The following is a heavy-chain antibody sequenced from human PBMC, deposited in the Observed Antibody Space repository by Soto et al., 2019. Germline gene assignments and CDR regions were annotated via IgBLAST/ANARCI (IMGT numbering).Heavy chain of an antibody. D-gene: IGHD3-10*01. J-gene: IGHJ6*03. V-gene: IGHV3-33*01. CDR1: GVTFSSYG. Sequence: QVQLVESGGGVVQPGRSLRLSCAASGVTFSSYGMHWVRQAPGKGLEWVAVIWYDGSNKYYADSVKGRFTISRDNSKNTLYLQRNSRRAEDTAVYYCARAHGRGLWYYYMDVWGKGTTVTVSS. CDR3: ARAHGRGLWYYYMDV. CDR2: IWYDGSNK.